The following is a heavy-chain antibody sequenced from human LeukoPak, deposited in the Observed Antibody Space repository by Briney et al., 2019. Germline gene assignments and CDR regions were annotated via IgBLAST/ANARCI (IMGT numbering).Heavy chain of an antibody. D-gene: IGHD3-10*01. CDR3: ARRLFGVRGGNYYYYMDV. CDR1: GGSISSYY. CDR2: ISYSGST. J-gene: IGHJ6*03. Sequence: SETLSLTCTVSGGSISSYYWSWIRQPPGKGLEWIGYISYSGSTNYNPSLKSRVTISVDTSKNQFSLKLSSVTAADTAVYYCARRLFGVRGGNYYYYMDVWGKGTTVTISS. V-gene: IGHV4-59*12.